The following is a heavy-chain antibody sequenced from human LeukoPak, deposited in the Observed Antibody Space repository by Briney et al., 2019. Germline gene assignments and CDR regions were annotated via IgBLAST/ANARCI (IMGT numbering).Heavy chain of an antibody. CDR3: ARDPGGRNWFDP. Sequence: SETPSLTCTVSGGSISSGGYYWSWIRQHPGKGLEWIGYIYYSGSTYYNPSLKSRITISVDTSKNQFSLKLSSVTAAGTAVYYCARDPGGRNWFDPWGQGALVTVSS. CDR1: GGSISSGGYY. V-gene: IGHV4-31*03. D-gene: IGHD3-10*01. CDR2: IYYSGST. J-gene: IGHJ5*02.